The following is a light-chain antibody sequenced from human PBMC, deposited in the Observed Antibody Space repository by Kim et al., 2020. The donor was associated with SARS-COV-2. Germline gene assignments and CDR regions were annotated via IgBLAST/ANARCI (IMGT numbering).Light chain of an antibody. CDR2: RND. CDR3: TTWDDSLSGPV. J-gene: IGLJ3*02. CDR1: SSNIGSNS. V-gene: IGLV1-47*01. Sequence: ELTQPPSTSETPGQRVTISCSGSSSNIGSNSVYWYQHLPGMAPKLLIYRNDQRPSGVPDRFSDSKSGTSASLAISGLRSEDEADYYCTTWDDSLSGPVIGGGTQLTVL.